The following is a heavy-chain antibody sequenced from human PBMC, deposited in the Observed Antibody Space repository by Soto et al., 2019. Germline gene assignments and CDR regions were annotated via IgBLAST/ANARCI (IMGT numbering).Heavy chain of an antibody. CDR1: GFTFSSYW. V-gene: IGHV3-7*01. D-gene: IGHD3-16*01. CDR3: VRGFYNEVWGYYFAY. J-gene: IGHJ4*02. Sequence: EVQLVESGGVLVQPGGSLRLSCSGSGFTFSSYWMSWVRQAPGKGLEWVANINEDGSGKYYGDSVRGRFTLSGDNAENALFLQRNSLRVEDTAVYDCVRGFYNEVWGYYFAYWCQGTLVTVSS. CDR2: INEDGSGK.